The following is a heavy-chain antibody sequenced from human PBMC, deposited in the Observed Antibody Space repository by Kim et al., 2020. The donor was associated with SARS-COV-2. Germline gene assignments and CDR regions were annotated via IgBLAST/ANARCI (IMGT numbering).Heavy chain of an antibody. CDR3: ARVPGYSRGDYYMDV. D-gene: IGHD2-15*01. Sequence: ADSVEGRATISRDNSKDTLHLEMNSLRAEGTAVYYCARVPGYSRGDYYMDVWGKGTTVTVSS. V-gene: IGHV3-33*01. J-gene: IGHJ6*03.